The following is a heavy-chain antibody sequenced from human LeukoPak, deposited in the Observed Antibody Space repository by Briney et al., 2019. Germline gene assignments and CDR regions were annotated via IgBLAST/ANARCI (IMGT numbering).Heavy chain of an antibody. J-gene: IGHJ3*02. V-gene: IGHV3-48*01. CDR2: IRSRDGIV. CDR3: VRDYVYAFDI. D-gene: IGHD3-16*01. CDR1: GFTFNAYS. Sequence: GGSLRLSCVASGFTFNAYSMSWARQAPGKGLEWISYIRSRDGIVSYADSGKGRFTISTDTAKSSLFLQMNGLSADDTAVYYCVRDYVYAFDIWGQGTMVTVSS.